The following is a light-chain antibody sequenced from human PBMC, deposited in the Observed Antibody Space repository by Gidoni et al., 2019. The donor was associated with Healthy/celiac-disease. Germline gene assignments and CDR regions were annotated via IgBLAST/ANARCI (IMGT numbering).Light chain of an antibody. CDR2: AAS. J-gene: IGKJ2*03. Sequence: DIQMTQSPSSLSASVGDRVTIPRRASQSISNYLNWYQQKPGKAPYLLIYAASSVQSGVPSRFRGSGSGTDFTLTISSLQPEDFATYCYQQSYSTPPSFGQGTKLEIK. CDR1: QSISNY. CDR3: QQSYSTPPS. V-gene: IGKV1-39*01.